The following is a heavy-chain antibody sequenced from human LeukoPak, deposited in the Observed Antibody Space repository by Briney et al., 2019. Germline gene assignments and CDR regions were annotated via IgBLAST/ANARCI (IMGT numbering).Heavy chain of an antibody. CDR1: GFTFDDYG. Sequence: GGSLRLSCEDSGFTFDDYGMSWVRQAPGKGLEWVCGINWDGGNTHCAESVRGRFTISRDNAKNSLFLQMSSLRAEDTALYYCARDVSSNWYGFNLWGQGTLVTVSS. CDR2: INWDGGNT. V-gene: IGHV3-20*04. CDR3: ARDVSSNWYGFNL. J-gene: IGHJ4*02. D-gene: IGHD6-13*01.